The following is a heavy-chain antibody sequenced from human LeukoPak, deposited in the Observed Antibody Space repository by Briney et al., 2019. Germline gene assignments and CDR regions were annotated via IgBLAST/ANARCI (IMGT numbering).Heavy chain of an antibody. J-gene: IGHJ4*02. Sequence: SETLSLTCTVSGGSISSYYWSWIRQPPGKGLEWIGEINHSGSTNYNPSLKSRVTISVDTSKNQFSLKLSSVTAADTAVYYCARGGARGPGRDYWGQGTLVTVSS. CDR1: GGSISSYY. CDR2: INHSGST. D-gene: IGHD3-10*01. CDR3: ARGGARGPGRDY. V-gene: IGHV4-34*01.